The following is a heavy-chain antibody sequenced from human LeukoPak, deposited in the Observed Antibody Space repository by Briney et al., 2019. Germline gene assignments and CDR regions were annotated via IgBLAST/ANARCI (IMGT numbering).Heavy chain of an antibody. V-gene: IGHV4-30-4*08. CDR1: GGSISSGDYY. D-gene: IGHD1-20*01. CDR3: AREGWYNWNGGPNYYFDY. J-gene: IGHJ4*02. CDR2: IYFSGST. Sequence: PSETLSLTCTVSGGSISSGDYYWSWIRQPPGKGLEWIGAIYFSGSTYYNPSLKSRVTISLDTSKNQFSLKLTSLTAADTAVYYCAREGWYNWNGGPNYYFDYWGQGTLVTVSS.